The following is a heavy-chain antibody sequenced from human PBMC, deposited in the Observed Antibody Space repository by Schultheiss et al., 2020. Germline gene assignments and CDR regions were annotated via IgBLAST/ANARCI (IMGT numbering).Heavy chain of an antibody. D-gene: IGHD1-26*01. Sequence: SVKVSCKASGGTFSSYAISWVRQAPGQGLEWMGGIIPIFGTANYAQKFQGRVTITADESTSTAYMELSSLRSDDTAVYYCARALGATPAGGLLGMDVWGQGTTVTVS. CDR2: IIPIFGTA. CDR1: GGTFSSYA. CDR3: ARALGATPAGGLLGMDV. V-gene: IGHV1-69*13. J-gene: IGHJ6*02.